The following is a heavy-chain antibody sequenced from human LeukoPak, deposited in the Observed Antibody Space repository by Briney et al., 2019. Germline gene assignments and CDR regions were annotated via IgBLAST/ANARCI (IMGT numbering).Heavy chain of an antibody. CDR3: AKSPPSSGWYGY. J-gene: IGHJ4*02. Sequence: GGSLRLSCAASGFTFSTYYMHWVRQVPGKGLVWISRINIDGTNTRYADSVKGRFTISRDNAKNKLYLQMDSLRAEDTAVYYCAKSPPSSGWYGYWGQGTLVTVSS. CDR2: INIDGTNT. CDR1: GFTFSTYY. V-gene: IGHV3-74*01. D-gene: IGHD6-19*01.